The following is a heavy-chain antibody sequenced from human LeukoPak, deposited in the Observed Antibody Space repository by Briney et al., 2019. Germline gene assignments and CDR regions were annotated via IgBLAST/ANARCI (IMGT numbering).Heavy chain of an antibody. J-gene: IGHJ6*03. CDR1: GYTFTGYY. CDR2: INPNSGGT. Sequence: ASVKVSCKTSGYTFTGYYMHWVRQAPGQGLEWIGWINPNSGGTNYAQKFQGRVTMTRDTSISTAYMELRSLRSDDTAVYFCAKEVEYDILTGRYYYYYYYMDVWGKGTTVTISS. D-gene: IGHD3-9*01. V-gene: IGHV1-2*02. CDR3: AKEVEYDILTGRYYYYYYYMDV.